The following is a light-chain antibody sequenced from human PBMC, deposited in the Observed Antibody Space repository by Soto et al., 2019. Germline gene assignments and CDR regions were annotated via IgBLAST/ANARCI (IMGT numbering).Light chain of an antibody. CDR3: QQSYSTPQP. J-gene: IGKJ1*01. V-gene: IGKV1-39*01. CDR1: QSISSY. CDR2: AAS. Sequence: DIQMTQSPSSLSASVGDRVTITCRASQSISSYLNWYQQKPGKAPKLLIYAASSLQSGVPSRFSGSGSGTDFTLTISSLQPEDFATYYCQQSYSTPQPFGQGTKVESK.